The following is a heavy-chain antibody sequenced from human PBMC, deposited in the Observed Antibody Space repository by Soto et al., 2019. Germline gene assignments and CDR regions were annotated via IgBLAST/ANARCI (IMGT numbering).Heavy chain of an antibody. CDR3: ARAPPGPSPRWDV. J-gene: IGHJ6*02. V-gene: IGHV4-30-2*06. CDR2: IYATGKT. Sequence: SETLSLTCAVSGASMSSGGHSWSWIRQSPGKGLEWIGCIYATGKTYYNPSLRSRVTISVDTSNNLFSLNVTSVTAADTAVYYCARAPPGPSPRWDVWGQGTTVTVPS. CDR1: GASMSSGGHS. D-gene: IGHD3-10*01.